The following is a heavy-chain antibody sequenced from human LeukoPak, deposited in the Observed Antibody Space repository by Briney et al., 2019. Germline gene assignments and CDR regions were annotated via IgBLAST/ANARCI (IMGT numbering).Heavy chain of an antibody. Sequence: SETLSLTCTVSGGFISSYYWSWIRQPPGKGLEWIGYIYYSGSTNYNPSLKSRVPISVDTSKNQFSLKLSSVTAADTAVYYCATMPLTLLWPDYWGQGTLVTVSS. J-gene: IGHJ4*02. V-gene: IGHV4-59*01. CDR2: IYYSGST. CDR1: GGFISSYY. CDR3: ATMPLTLLWPDY. D-gene: IGHD2/OR15-2a*01.